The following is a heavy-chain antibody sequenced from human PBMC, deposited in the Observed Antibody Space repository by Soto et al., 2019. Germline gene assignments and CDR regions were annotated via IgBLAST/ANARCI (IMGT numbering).Heavy chain of an antibody. V-gene: IGHV1-8*01. CDR1: GYTFTSYD. J-gene: IGHJ5*02. Sequence: ASVKVSFKASGYTFTSYDINWVRQATGQGLEWMGWMNPNSGNTGYAQKFQGRVTMTRDPSISTAYMELSSLRSEDTAVYYCVRVDYYDSSGNWFDPWGQGTLVTVSS. D-gene: IGHD3-22*01. CDR3: VRVDYYDSSGNWFDP. CDR2: MNPNSGNT.